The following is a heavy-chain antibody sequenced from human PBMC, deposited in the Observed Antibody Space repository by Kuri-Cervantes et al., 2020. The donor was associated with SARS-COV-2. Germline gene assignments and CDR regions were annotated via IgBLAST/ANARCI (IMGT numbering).Heavy chain of an antibody. D-gene: IGHD2-21*02. CDR2: INHSGRT. V-gene: IGHV4-34*01. J-gene: IGHJ4*02. Sequence: SQTLSLTCAVYGGSFSGYYWSWIRQPPGKGLEWIGEINHSGRTNYNPSLKSRVTISVDTSKNQFSLQLSSVTAADTAVYFCARHIEVVTAYDYWGQGTLVTVSS. CDR3: ARHIEVVTAYDY. CDR1: GGSFSGYY.